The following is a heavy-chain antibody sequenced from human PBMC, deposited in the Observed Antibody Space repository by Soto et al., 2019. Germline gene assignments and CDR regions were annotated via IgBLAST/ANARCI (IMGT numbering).Heavy chain of an antibody. J-gene: IGHJ6*02. D-gene: IGHD2-2*01. Sequence: PGGSLRLSCAASGFTFSSYGMHWVRQAPGKGLEWVAVIWYDGSNKYYADSVKGRFTISRDNSKNTLYLQMNSLRAEDTAVYYCAREGYQLPTNPCYYYGMDVWGQGTTVTVSS. CDR1: GFTFSSYG. CDR2: IWYDGSNK. V-gene: IGHV3-33*01. CDR3: AREGYQLPTNPCYYYGMDV.